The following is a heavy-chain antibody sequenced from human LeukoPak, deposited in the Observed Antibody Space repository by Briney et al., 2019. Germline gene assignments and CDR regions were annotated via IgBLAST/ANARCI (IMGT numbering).Heavy chain of an antibody. CDR1: GFTFDDYA. V-gene: IGHV3-9*03. D-gene: IGHD3-22*01. Sequence: PGGSLRLSCAASGFTFDDYAMHWVRQAPGKGLEWVSGISWNSGSIGYADSVKGRFTISRDNAKNSLYLQMNSLRAEDMALYYCAKGDYYDSSTFDYWGQGTLVTVSS. CDR2: ISWNSGSI. CDR3: AKGDYYDSSTFDY. J-gene: IGHJ4*02.